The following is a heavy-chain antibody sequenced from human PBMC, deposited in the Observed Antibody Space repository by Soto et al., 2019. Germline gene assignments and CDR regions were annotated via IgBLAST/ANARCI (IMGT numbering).Heavy chain of an antibody. Sequence: GGSLRLSCAASGFTFSSYAMHWVRQAPGKGLEYVSTISSNGGSTYYANSVKGRFTISRDNSKNTLYLQMGRLRAEDMAVYYCARSVAVRLEYFDLWGRGTLVTVSS. J-gene: IGHJ2*01. CDR2: ISSNGGST. V-gene: IGHV3-64*01. D-gene: IGHD6-19*01. CDR1: GFTFSSYA. CDR3: ARSVAVRLEYFDL.